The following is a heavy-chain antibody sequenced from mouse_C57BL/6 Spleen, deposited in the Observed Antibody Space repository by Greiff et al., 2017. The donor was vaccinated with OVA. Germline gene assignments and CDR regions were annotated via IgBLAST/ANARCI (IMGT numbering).Heavy chain of an antibody. J-gene: IGHJ4*01. CDR2: IDPENGDT. D-gene: IGHD2-2*01. V-gene: IGHV14-4*01. Sequence: EVQLQESGAELVRPGASVKLSCTASGFNIKDDYMHWVKQRPEQGLEWIGWIDPENGDTEYASKFQGKATITADTSSNTAYLQLSSLTSEDTAVYYCTPGYGSPMDYWGQGTSVTVSS. CDR3: TPGYGSPMDY. CDR1: GFNIKDDY.